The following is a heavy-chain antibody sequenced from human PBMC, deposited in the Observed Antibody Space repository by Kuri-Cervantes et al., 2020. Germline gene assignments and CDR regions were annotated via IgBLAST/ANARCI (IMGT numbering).Heavy chain of an antibody. D-gene: IGHD2/OR15-2a*01. CDR2: IYYSGST. Sequence: SETLSLTFTVSGGSISSGDYYWSWIRQPPGKGLEWIGYIYYSGSTYYNPSLKSRVTISVDTSKNQFSLKLSFVTATDTAVYFCARRPQNWPIDYWGQGTLVTRLL. CDR3: ARRPQNWPIDY. CDR1: GGSISSGDYY. J-gene: IGHJ4*02. V-gene: IGHV4-30-4*01.